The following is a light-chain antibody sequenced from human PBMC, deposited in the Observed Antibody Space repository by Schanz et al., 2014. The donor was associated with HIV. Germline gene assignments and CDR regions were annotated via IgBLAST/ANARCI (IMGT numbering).Light chain of an antibody. Sequence: QSVLTQPASVSGSPGQSITISCTGTSSDIGTFNYVPWYQQHPGKAPQLIIYDVSNRPSGVSNRFSGSKSGNTASLTISGLQAEDEADYYCSSFTYTSTPVVFGGGTKLTVL. CDR3: SSFTYTSTPVV. CDR1: SSDIGTFNY. J-gene: IGLJ2*01. V-gene: IGLV2-14*03. CDR2: DVS.